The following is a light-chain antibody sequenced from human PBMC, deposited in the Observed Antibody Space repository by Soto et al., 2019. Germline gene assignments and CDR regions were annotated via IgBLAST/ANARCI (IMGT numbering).Light chain of an antibody. J-gene: IGLJ3*02. Sequence: QSALTQPASVSGSPGQSITISCTGTSSDVGSYNLVSWYQQHPGNAPKLMIYEGSKRPSGVSHRFFGSKSGNTASLTISGLQSEDEADYYCCSFARGSTLVFGGGTKLTVL. CDR1: SSDVGSYNL. V-gene: IGLV2-23*01. CDR2: EGS. CDR3: CSFARGSTLV.